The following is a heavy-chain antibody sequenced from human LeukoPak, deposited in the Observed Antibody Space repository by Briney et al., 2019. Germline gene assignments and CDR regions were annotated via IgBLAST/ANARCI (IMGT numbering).Heavy chain of an antibody. D-gene: IGHD6-19*01. CDR1: GGSVSSGSYY. J-gene: IGHJ4*02. V-gene: IGHV4-61*01. CDR2: IYYSGST. Sequence: PSETLSLTCTVSGGSVSSGSYYWSWIRQPPGKGLEWIGYIYYSGSTNYNPSLKSRVTISVDTSKNQFSLKLSSVTAADTAVYYCARGLQCWGQGTLVTVSS. CDR3: ARGLQC.